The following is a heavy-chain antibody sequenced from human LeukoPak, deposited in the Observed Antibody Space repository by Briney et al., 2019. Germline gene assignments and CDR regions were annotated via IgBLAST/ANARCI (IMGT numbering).Heavy chain of an antibody. CDR3: ARDQRYSYGYYYYYGMDV. D-gene: IGHD5-18*01. J-gene: IGHJ6*02. Sequence: PGGFLRLFCSASGFNGSSNYMSWGRQAPGEGLEWGSVIYSGGSTYYADSVKGRFTISRDNSKNTLYLQMNSLRAEDTAVYYCARDQRYSYGYYYYYGMDVWGQGTTVTVSS. V-gene: IGHV3-66*01. CDR2: IYSGGST. CDR1: GFNGSSNY.